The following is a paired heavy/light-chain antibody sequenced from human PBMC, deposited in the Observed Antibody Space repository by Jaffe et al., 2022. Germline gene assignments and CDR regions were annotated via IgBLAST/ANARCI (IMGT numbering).Heavy chain of an antibody. D-gene: IGHD7-27*01. J-gene: IGHJ4*02. CDR2: ISSGATSGADTI. V-gene: IGHV3-48*03. CDR3: ARLSGERGGRHHPFDY. Sequence: EVQLVESGGGLVQPGGSLRLSCAASGFTFSSYEMNWVRQAPGKGLEWVAYISSGATSGADTIYYADSLKGRFTISRDNAKNSLYLQMNSLRGEDTAVYYCARLSGERGGRHHPFDYWGQGTPVTVSS. CDR1: GFTFSSYE.
Light chain of an antibody. CDR3: QQYNNWPPYT. Sequence: EIVMTQSPATLSVSPGERATLFCRASQSVSSKLAWYQQKPGQAPRLLIYDASTRATGTPGRFSGSGSGTEFALTISSLQSEDLAVYYCQQYNNWPPYTFGQGTKVEIK. V-gene: IGKV3-15*01. J-gene: IGKJ2*01. CDR2: DAS. CDR1: QSVSSK.